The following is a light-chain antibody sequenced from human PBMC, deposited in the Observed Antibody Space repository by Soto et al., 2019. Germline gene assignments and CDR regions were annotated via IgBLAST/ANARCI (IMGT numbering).Light chain of an antibody. V-gene: IGKV4-1*01. CDR3: QQYSQWLIT. Sequence: SVMTQSTDSLSVSLGERATINCKSSQSVLFNSYNKNYLAWYQQKPGQAPRLLIYGISTRAPGVPARFSGSGSGTEFTLSITSLQSEDFAVYSCQQYSQWLITFGQRTRLEVK. CDR2: GIS. J-gene: IGKJ5*01. CDR1: QSVLFNSYNKNY.